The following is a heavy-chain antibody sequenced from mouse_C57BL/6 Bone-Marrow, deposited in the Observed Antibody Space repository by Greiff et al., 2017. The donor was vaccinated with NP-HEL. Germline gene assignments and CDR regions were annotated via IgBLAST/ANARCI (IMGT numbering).Heavy chain of an antibody. D-gene: IGHD1-1*01. J-gene: IGHJ3*01. CDR3: ARPDYYYGSIWFAY. CDR2: ISSGGSYT. CDR1: GFTFSSYR. Sequence: EVHLVESGGDLVKPGGSLKLSCAASGFTFSSYRMSWVRQTPDKRLEWVATISSGGSYTYYLDSVKGRFTISRDNAKNTLYLQMSSLKSEDTAMYYCARPDYYYGSIWFAYWGQGTLVTVSA. V-gene: IGHV5-6*01.